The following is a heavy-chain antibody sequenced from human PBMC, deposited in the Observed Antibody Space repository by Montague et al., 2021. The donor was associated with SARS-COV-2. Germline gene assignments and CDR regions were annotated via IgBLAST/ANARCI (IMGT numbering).Heavy chain of an antibody. CDR1: GDSVSSKSVA. CDR2: TYYRSKWDS. Sequence: CAISGDSVSSKSVAWNWIRQSPSRGLEWLGRTYYRSKWDSDYAESVKRRLVITPDTSKNQVSLQLNSVIPEDTAVYFCASSGITLTGLVAFDIWGQGTMVTVSS. J-gene: IGHJ3*02. CDR3: ASSGITLTGLVAFDI. D-gene: IGHD3-9*01. V-gene: IGHV6-1*01.